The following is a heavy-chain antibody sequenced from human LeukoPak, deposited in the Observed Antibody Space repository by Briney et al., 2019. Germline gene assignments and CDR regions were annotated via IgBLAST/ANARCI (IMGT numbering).Heavy chain of an antibody. CDR3: ARDRGPSYDSGIYFQYYFHF. Sequence: ASVTVTCKASGYIFRVYYIHWMRQVPGQGLEWLGWINPASGDTEYGQKFQGRVSMTRDTSIATAYMELTGLAPGDTAVYYCARDRGPSYDSGIYFQYYFHFWGQGTLVTVSS. CDR1: GYIFRVYY. V-gene: IGHV1-2*02. D-gene: IGHD3-10*01. J-gene: IGHJ4*02. CDR2: INPASGDT.